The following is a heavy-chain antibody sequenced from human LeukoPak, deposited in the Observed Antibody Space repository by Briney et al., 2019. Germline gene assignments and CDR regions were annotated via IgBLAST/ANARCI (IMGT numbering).Heavy chain of an antibody. V-gene: IGHV4-59*01. CDR2: IYYSGST. Sequence: RPSETLSLTCTVSGGSISSYYWSWIRQPPGKGLEWIGYIYYSGSTNYNPSLKSRVTISVDTSKNQFSLKLSSVTAADTAVYYCARLGGATTRGEVYFDYWGQGTLVTVSS. J-gene: IGHJ4*02. D-gene: IGHD1-26*01. CDR1: GGSISSYY. CDR3: ARLGGATTRGEVYFDY.